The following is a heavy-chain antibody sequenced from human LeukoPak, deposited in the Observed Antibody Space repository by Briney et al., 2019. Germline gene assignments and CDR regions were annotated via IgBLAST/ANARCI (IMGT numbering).Heavy chain of an antibody. J-gene: IGHJ5*02. Sequence: SETLSLTCIVSGGSLSSPNYYWGWIRQPPRKGLEWIGSIYYSGTTYYNPSLKSRLTISVDTSKNQFSLKLTSVTAADTAVYYCARHDYYGSLNWFDPWGRGTLITVSS. V-gene: IGHV4-39*01. CDR2: IYYSGTT. D-gene: IGHD3-10*01. CDR1: GGSLSSPNYY. CDR3: ARHDYYGSLNWFDP.